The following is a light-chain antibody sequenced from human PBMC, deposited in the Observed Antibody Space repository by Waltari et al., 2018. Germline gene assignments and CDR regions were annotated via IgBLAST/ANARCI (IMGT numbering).Light chain of an antibody. CDR2: AAS. CDR3: QQPPGT. J-gene: IGKJ4*01. Sequence: DIQLTQSPSFLSASVGNRVTFTCRASRDIRSYLAWYQQKSGKAPKLLIFAASTLQSGVPSRFSGSGSGTEFTLTISTLQPEDVATYYGQQPPGTFGGGTKVEIK. V-gene: IGKV1-9*01. CDR1: RDIRSY.